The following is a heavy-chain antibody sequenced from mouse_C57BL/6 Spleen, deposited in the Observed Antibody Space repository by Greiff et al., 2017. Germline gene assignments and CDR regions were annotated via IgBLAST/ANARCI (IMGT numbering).Heavy chain of an antibody. CDR1: GYTFTSYW. CDR3: AREGSGSSPCWYFDV. CDR2: IYPGSGST. Sequence: QVQLQQPGAELVKPGASVKMSCKASGYTFTSYWITWVKQRPGQGLEWIGDIYPGSGSTNYNEKFKSKATLTVDTSSSTAYMQLSSLTSEDSAVYYYAREGSGSSPCWYFDVWGTGTTVTVSS. D-gene: IGHD1-1*01. V-gene: IGHV1-55*01. J-gene: IGHJ1*03.